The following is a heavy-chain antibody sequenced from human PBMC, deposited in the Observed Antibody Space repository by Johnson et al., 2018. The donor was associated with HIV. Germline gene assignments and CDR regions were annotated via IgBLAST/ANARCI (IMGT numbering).Heavy chain of an antibody. CDR2: ISYNSGKK. CDR3: ARGLYYRYERGAFDI. V-gene: IGHV3-30*04. CDR1: QFTFSHYT. D-gene: IGHD3-16*02. Sequence: QVQLVESGGGVVQPGRSLIISCAVSQFTFSHYTMHWVRLAQGQGLQWVAVISYNSGKKYYADSVRGRFTISRDISKNTVYLQMDSLRPDDTALYYGARGLYYRYERGAFDIWGQGTMVTVSS. J-gene: IGHJ3*02.